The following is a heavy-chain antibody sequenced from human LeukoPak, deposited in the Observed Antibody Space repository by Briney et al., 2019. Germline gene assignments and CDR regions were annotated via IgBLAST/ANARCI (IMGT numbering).Heavy chain of an antibody. CDR2: ISAYNGNT. D-gene: IGHD3-10*01. J-gene: IGHJ4*02. V-gene: IGHV1-18*01. CDR3: ARDGPLVRGVTDFDY. Sequence: ASVKVSCKASGYTFTSYGISWVRQAPGQGLEWMGWISAYNGNTNYAQKLQGRVTMTTDTSTSTAYMELRSLRSDDTAVYYCARDGPLVRGVTDFDYWGQGTLVTVSS. CDR1: GYTFTSYG.